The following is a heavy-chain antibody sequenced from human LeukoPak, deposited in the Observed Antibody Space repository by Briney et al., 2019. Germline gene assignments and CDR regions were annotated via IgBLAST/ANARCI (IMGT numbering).Heavy chain of an antibody. CDR3: ARGRVNYYDSSGYYDY. D-gene: IGHD3-22*01. J-gene: IGHJ4*02. CDR2: INHSGST. CDR1: GGSFSGYY. V-gene: IGHV4-34*01. Sequence: PSETLSLTCAVYGGSFSGYYWSWICQPPGKGLEWIGEINHSGSTNYNPSLKSRVTISADTSKNQFSLKLSSVAAADTAVYYCARGRVNYYDSSGYYDYWGQGTLVTVSS.